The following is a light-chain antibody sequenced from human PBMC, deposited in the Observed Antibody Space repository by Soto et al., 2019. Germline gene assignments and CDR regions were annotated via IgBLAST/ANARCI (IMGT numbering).Light chain of an antibody. CDR3: AAWDDSLRVV. Sequence: QSVLTQPPSASGTPGQWVTISCSGSSSNIGSNTVNWYQQLPGTAPKLLIYSNNQRPSGVPDRFPGSKSGTSASLVISGLQSEDEADYYCAAWDDSLRVVFGGGTKLTVL. CDR1: SSNIGSNT. J-gene: IGLJ2*01. V-gene: IGLV1-44*01. CDR2: SNN.